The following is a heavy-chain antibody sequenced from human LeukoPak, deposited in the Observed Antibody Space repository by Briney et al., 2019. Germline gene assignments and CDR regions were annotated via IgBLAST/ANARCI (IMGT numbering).Heavy chain of an antibody. D-gene: IGHD2-2*02. V-gene: IGHV3-48*02. J-gene: IGHJ6*02. CDR3: ARDPLYCGSSTCYNYYYSMDV. Sequence: GGSLRLSCAASGFTFSSYSMHWVRQAPGKGLEWVSYISSRSSTVHYADSVRGRFTISRDSAKNSLHLQMNSLGDEDTAVYYCARDPLYCGSSTCYNYYYSMDVWGQGTTVTVSS. CDR1: GFTFSSYS. CDR2: ISSRSSTV.